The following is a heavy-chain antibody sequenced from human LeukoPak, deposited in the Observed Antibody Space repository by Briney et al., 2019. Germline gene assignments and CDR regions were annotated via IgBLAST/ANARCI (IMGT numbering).Heavy chain of an antibody. Sequence: SQTLSLTCDISGDSVSSNSAAWSWVRQSPSRGLEWLGRTYYRSKWYNEYALSVKSRVIINPDTSKNQFSLQLNSVTPEDTAVYFCARGREAAAGVSFDYWGQGTLVTVSS. CDR1: GDSVSSNSAA. V-gene: IGHV6-1*01. J-gene: IGHJ4*02. D-gene: IGHD6-13*01. CDR3: ARGREAAAGVSFDY. CDR2: TYYRSKWYN.